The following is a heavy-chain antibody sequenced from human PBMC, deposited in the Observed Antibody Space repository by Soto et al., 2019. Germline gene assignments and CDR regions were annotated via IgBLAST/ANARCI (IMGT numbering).Heavy chain of an antibody. CDR3: VRDRVAQAGHFEE. CDR1: GYTFSNYG. CDR2: ISAYNGNK. Sequence: GASVKVSCPASGYTFSNYGITWVRQAPGQGLEWIGWISAYNGNKNYAQNLQGRVTMTTDTSTNTGYMELRSLRSDDTAVYYCVRDRVAQAGHFEEWGQGTLVRVYS. J-gene: IGHJ4*02. V-gene: IGHV1-18*01. D-gene: IGHD2-2*01.